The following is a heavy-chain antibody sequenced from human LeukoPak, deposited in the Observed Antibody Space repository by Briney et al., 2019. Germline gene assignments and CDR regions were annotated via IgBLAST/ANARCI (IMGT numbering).Heavy chain of an antibody. J-gene: IGHJ3*02. D-gene: IGHD4-17*01. Sequence: ASVKVSCKVSGYTLTELSMHRVRQAPGKGLERMGGFDPEDGETIYAQNFQGRVTMTEDTSTDTAYMELSSLRSEDTAVYYCATSATVPLDAFDIWGQGTMVTVSS. V-gene: IGHV1-24*01. CDR2: FDPEDGET. CDR1: GYTLTELS. CDR3: ATSATVPLDAFDI.